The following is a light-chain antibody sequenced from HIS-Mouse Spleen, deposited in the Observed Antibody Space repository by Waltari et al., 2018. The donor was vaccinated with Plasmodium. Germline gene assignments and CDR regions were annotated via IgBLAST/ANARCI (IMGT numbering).Light chain of an antibody. V-gene: IGKV4-1*01. Sequence: DIVMTQSQDSLAVSLGERATINCKSSQRVFYSSNNKTYLAWYQQKQVQPPKLLIYWASTRESGVPDRFSGSGSGTDFTLTISSLQAEDVAVYYCQQYYSTPYTFGQGTKLEIK. CDR3: QQYYSTPYT. J-gene: IGKJ2*01. CDR2: WAS. CDR1: QRVFYSSNNKTY.